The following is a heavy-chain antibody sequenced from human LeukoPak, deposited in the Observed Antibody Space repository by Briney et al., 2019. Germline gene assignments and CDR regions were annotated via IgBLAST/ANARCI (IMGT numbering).Heavy chain of an antibody. V-gene: IGHV1-18*01. Sequence: ASVKVSSKTSGYTFTSYGISWVRQAPGQGLEWMGWISAYNGNTNYAQKLQGRVTMTTDTSTSTAYMELRSLRSDDTAVYYCARQYYYDSSGYYYHWGQGTLVTVSS. CDR3: ARQYYYDSSGYYYH. CDR1: GYTFTSYG. D-gene: IGHD3-22*01. J-gene: IGHJ5*02. CDR2: ISAYNGNT.